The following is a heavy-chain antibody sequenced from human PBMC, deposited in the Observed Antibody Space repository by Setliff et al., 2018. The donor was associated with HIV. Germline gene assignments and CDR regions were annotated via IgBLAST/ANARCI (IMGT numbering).Heavy chain of an antibody. D-gene: IGHD2-8*02. CDR1: GYTITTYS. CDR2: IHAGKGDA. V-gene: IGHV1-3*01. J-gene: IGHJ4*01. CDR3: VRGALLAAFDFDH. Sequence: ASVKVSCKVSGYTITTYSLHWVRQAPGQSLEWLGWIHAGKGDAKYSQDLQGRITISSDTSANTAYMEMSNLISDDTAVYFCVRGALLAAFDFDHWGHGTLVTVSS.